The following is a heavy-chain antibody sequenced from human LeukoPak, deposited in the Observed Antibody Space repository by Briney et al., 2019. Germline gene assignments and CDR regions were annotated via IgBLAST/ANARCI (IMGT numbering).Heavy chain of an antibody. V-gene: IGHV3-30-3*01. J-gene: IGHJ1*01. CDR1: GFTFSSYA. CDR3: ARDSGYCSGGSCSYAEYFQH. CDR2: ISYDGSNK. Sequence: PGGSLRLSCAASGFTFSSYAMHWVRQAPGKGLEWVAVISYDGSNKYYADSVKGRFTISRDNSKNTLYLQMNSLRAEDTAVYYCARDSGYCSGGSCSYAEYFQHWGQGTLVTVSS. D-gene: IGHD2-15*01.